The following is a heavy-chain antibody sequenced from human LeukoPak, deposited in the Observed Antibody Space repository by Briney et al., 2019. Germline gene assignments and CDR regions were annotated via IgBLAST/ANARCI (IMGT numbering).Heavy chain of an antibody. V-gene: IGHV4-39*01. CDR1: GGSISSSSYY. Sequence: NPSETLSLTCTVSGGSISSSSYYWGWIRQPPGKGLEWIGSIYYSGSTYYNPSLKSRVTISVDTSKNQFSLKLSSVTAADTAVYYCARAKDTAMYAFDVWGQGTMVTVSS. D-gene: IGHD5-18*01. J-gene: IGHJ3*01. CDR2: IYYSGST. CDR3: ARAKDTAMYAFDV.